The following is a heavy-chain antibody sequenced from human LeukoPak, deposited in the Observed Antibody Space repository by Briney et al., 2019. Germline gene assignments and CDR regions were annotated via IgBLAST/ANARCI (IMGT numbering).Heavy chain of an antibody. CDR1: GFTVGNNY. CDR2: IYRGGST. D-gene: IGHD4-17*01. CDR3: ASDYGDYEAVLDY. V-gene: IGHV3-66*01. Sequence: GGSLRLSCAASGFTVGNNYMSWVRQAPGKGLEWVSVIYRGGSTYYADSVKGRFTISRDNSKSTLYLQMNSLRADDTAVYYCASDYGDYEAVLDYWGQGTLVTVSS. J-gene: IGHJ4*02.